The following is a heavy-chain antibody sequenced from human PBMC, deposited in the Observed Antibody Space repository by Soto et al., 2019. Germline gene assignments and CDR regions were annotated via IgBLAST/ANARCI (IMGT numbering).Heavy chain of an antibody. CDR1: GFTFSSYS. D-gene: IGHD3-10*01. CDR2: ISSSSSYI. J-gene: IGHJ6*02. V-gene: IGHV3-21*01. CDR3: AMTVFGLPYYYYGMDV. Sequence: EVQLVESGGGLVKPGGSLRLSCAASGFTFSSYSMNWVRQAPGKGLEWVSSISSSSSYIYYADSVKGRFTISRDNANNSLYLQMNSLRAEDTAVYYCAMTVFGLPYYYYGMDVWGQGTTVTVSS.